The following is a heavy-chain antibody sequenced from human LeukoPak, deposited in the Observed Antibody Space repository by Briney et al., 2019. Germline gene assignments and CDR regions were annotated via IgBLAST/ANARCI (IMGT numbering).Heavy chain of an antibody. CDR3: ARRADDILTGYEWFDP. J-gene: IGHJ5*02. CDR1: GGTFSSYA. Sequence: SVKVSCKASGGTFSSYAISRVRQAPGQGLEWMSGIIPIFGTANYAQKFQGRVTITADESTSTAYMELSSLRSEDTAVYYCARRADDILTGYEWFDPWGQGTLVTVSS. V-gene: IGHV1-69*01. CDR2: IIPIFGTA. D-gene: IGHD3-9*01.